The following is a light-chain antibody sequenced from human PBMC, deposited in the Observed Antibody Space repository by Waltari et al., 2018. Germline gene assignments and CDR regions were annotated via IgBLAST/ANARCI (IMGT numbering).Light chain of an antibody. J-gene: IGLJ3*02. CDR3: ALYMGSGMWV. CDR2: TAN. CDR1: SGSLSTTSY. V-gene: IGLV8-61*01. Sequence: TVVTQEPSLSVSPGGTVTLTCALSSGSLSTTSYATWYQQTPGQAPRTLVYTANARSSGFPDRFSGSILGNTAALTITGAQADDESDYYCALYMGSGMWVFGGGTRLTVL.